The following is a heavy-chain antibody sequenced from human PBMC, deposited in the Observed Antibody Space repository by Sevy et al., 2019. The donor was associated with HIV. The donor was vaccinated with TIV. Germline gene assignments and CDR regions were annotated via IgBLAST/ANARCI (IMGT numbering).Heavy chain of an antibody. CDR3: AKDGSLVIAVANYIDY. Sequence: GGSLRLSCAASGFTFSSYAMSWVRQAPGKGLEWVSAISASGGSTYYADSVKGRFTISRDNSKNTLYLQMNSLRAEDTAIYYCAKDGSLVIAVANYIDYWGQGTLVTVSS. CDR1: GFTFSSYA. D-gene: IGHD6-19*01. V-gene: IGHV3-23*01. CDR2: ISASGGST. J-gene: IGHJ4*02.